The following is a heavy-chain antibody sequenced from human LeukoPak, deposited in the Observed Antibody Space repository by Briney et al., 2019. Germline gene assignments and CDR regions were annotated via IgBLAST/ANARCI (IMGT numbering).Heavy chain of an antibody. V-gene: IGHV3-21*04. J-gene: IGHJ4*02. D-gene: IGHD4-17*01. CDR3: ARRAGEYSHPYDY. CDR2: INYI. CDR1: GFTFSRYS. Sequence: GGSLRLSCAASGFTFSRYSMNWVRQAPGKGLEWVSSINYIYYPDSLKGRFTISRDNSKNTLCLQMNSLRADDTAVYYCARRAGEYSHPYDYWGQGTLVTVSS.